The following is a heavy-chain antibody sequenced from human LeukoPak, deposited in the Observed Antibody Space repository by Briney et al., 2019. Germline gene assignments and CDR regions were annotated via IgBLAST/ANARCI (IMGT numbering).Heavy chain of an antibody. Sequence: ASVKVSCKASGYTFTGYYMHWVRQAPGQGLEWMGWINPNSGGTNYAQKLQGRVTMTRDTSISTAYMELSRLRSDDTAVYYCARGLRYCSSTSCYVPGDYYYYMDVWGKGTTVTISS. CDR1: GYTFTGYY. CDR3: ARGLRYCSSTSCYVPGDYYYYMDV. D-gene: IGHD2-2*01. CDR2: INPNSGGT. J-gene: IGHJ6*03. V-gene: IGHV1-2*02.